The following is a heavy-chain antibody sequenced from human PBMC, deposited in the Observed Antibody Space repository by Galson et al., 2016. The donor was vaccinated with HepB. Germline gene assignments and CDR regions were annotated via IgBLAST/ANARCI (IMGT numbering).Heavy chain of an antibody. J-gene: IGHJ6*02. CDR1: GFTFNNYG. V-gene: IGHV3-33*08. CDR3: ARDRGLLQYYYGMDV. Sequence: SLRLSCATSGFTFNNYGINWVRQAPGKGLEWVAVISYDGNNRHYADAVKGRFTIFRDSSTNTVYLQMNSLRADDTGVYFCARDRGLLQYYYGMDVWGQGTTVSVSS. CDR2: ISYDGNNR. D-gene: IGHD4-17*01.